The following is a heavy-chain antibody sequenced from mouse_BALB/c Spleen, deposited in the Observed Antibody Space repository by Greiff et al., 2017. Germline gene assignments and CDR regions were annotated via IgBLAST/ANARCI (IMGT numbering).Heavy chain of an antibody. D-gene: IGHD1-1*01. Sequence: EVKLMESGGGLVQPGGSRKLSCAASGFTFSSFGMHWVRQAPEKGLEWVAYISSGSSTIYYADTVKGRFTISRDNPKNTLFLQMTSLRSEDTAMYYCASGRRSATGGFDYWGQGTTLTVSS. CDR3: ASGRRSATGGFDY. CDR2: ISSGSSTI. V-gene: IGHV5-17*02. CDR1: GFTFSSFG. J-gene: IGHJ2*01.